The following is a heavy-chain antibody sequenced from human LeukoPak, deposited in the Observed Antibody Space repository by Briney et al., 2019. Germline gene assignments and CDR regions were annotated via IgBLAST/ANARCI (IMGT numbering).Heavy chain of an antibody. CDR1: GYSFSNFH. CDR3: ARTPPKGDTDT. J-gene: IGHJ5*02. D-gene: IGHD2-21*02. Sequence: AASVKVSCKASGYSFSNFHINWVRQASGQGLEWIGWVSPKTGDRGYALKFQGRVTMTSDTSETTVYMEVRSLTSEDTAVYYCARTPPKGDTDTWGQGTMVTVSS. V-gene: IGHV1-8*01. CDR2: VSPKTGDR.